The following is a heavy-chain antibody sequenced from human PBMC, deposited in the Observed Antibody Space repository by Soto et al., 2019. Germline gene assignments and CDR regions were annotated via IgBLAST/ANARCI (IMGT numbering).Heavy chain of an antibody. V-gene: IGHV6-1*01. D-gene: IGHD4-17*01. CDR2: TYYRSKWYH. Sequence: SQTLSLTCAISRDSVSSNSAAWNWIKQSPSRGLEWLGRTYYRSKWYHDYADSVKSRITINPDTSKNQVSLQLNFVTPEDSAVYYCARDPPQDYLLAVWGQGTTVTVSS. J-gene: IGHJ6*02. CDR1: RDSVSSNSAA. CDR3: ARDPPQDYLLAV.